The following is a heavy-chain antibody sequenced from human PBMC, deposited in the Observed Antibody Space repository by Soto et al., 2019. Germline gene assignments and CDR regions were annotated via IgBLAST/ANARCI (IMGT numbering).Heavy chain of an antibody. CDR1: GFTFKKYA. J-gene: IGHJ4*02. V-gene: IGHV3-23*01. CDR2: ISGSGAST. Sequence: GESLKISCVASGFTFKKYALAWVRQAPGKGLEWVSAISGSGASTYDADSVKGRFTISRDNSNNTLYLQMNSLRAEDTAVYYCAKTPGVITVITSFDHWGQGTPVTAPQ. CDR3: AKTPGVITVITSFDH. D-gene: IGHD3-16*01.